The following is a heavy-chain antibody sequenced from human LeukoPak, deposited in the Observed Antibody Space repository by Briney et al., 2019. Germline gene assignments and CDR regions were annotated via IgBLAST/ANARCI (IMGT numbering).Heavy chain of an antibody. CDR3: ARGLSVAGTGDFDY. V-gene: IGHV1-2*02. CDR1: GYTFTGYY. CDR2: INPNSGGT. D-gene: IGHD6-19*01. Sequence: ASLKLSCKASGYTFTGYYMHWVRQAPGQGLEWMGWINPNSGGTNYAQKFQGRVTMTRDTSISTAYMELSRLRSDDTAVYYCARGLSVAGTGDFDYWGQGTLVTVSS. J-gene: IGHJ4*02.